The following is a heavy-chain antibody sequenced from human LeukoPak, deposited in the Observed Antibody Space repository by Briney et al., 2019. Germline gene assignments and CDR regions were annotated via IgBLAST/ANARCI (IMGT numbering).Heavy chain of an antibody. CDR2: IIPIFGTA. CDR3: ARSRNSSGYYYYHYMDV. Sequence: GASVKVSCKASGGTFSSYAISWVRQAPGQGLEWMGGIIPIFGTANYAQKFQGRVTITADESTSTAYMELSSLRSEDTAVYYCARSRNSSGYYYYHYMDVWGKGTTATVSS. CDR1: GGTFSSYA. V-gene: IGHV1-69*13. D-gene: IGHD3-22*01. J-gene: IGHJ6*03.